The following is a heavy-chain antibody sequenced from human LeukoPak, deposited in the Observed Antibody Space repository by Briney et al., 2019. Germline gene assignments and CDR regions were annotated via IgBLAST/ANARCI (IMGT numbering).Heavy chain of an antibody. D-gene: IGHD6-19*01. V-gene: IGHV3-23*01. CDR2: INGGDGAT. CDR1: GFTFSNYA. Sequence: GGSLRLSCAASGFTFSNYAMSWVRQAPGRGLNWVSSINGGDGATVYADSVKGRFTISRDNSKNTLYLQMDSLRVEDTAFYYCAKDNRRHYTSGPNPDSLHWGQGALVTVSS. J-gene: IGHJ4*02. CDR3: AKDNRRHYTSGPNPDSLH.